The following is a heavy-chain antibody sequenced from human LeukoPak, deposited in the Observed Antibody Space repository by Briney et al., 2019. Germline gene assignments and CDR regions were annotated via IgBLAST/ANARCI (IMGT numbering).Heavy chain of an antibody. Sequence: SETLSLTCTVSGGSISSYYWSWIRQPAGKGLQWVGRMYTSGSTNYNPSLKSRVTMSVDTSKNQFSLKLSSVTAADTAVYYCARGRKYTSGYRVTELGSGYSDYWGQGTLVTVSS. CDR3: ARGRKYTSGYRVTELGSGYSDY. V-gene: IGHV4-4*07. D-gene: IGHD5-18*01. J-gene: IGHJ4*02. CDR1: GGSISSYY. CDR2: MYTSGST.